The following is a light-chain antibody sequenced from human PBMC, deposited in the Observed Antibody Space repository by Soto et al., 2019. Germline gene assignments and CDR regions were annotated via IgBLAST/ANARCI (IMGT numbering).Light chain of an antibody. Sequence: DIQMTQSPSTLSASVGDRVTITCRASQSISVWLAWYQQKPGKAPKLLIYRTSSLESGVASRFSDSGSGTEFTLTISSLQPDDFATYYCQQYSIYPITFGGGTKVEIK. CDR3: QQYSIYPIT. V-gene: IGKV1-5*03. CDR2: RTS. CDR1: QSISVW. J-gene: IGKJ4*01.